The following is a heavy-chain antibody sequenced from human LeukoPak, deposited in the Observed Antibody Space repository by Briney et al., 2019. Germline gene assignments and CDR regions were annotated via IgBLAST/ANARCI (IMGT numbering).Heavy chain of an antibody. Sequence: ESLRLSRAPSLFTFSHYSMNWVRQAPPKGLEWVSYIEGSGDTIYYAAPVKGRFTISRDNAKKSIDPQMKSLRPEETALFYYSRRFYCWGQGTLVTVSS. CDR1: LFTFSHYS. V-gene: IGHV3-48*01. CDR3: SRRFYC. CDR2: IEGSGDTI. J-gene: IGHJ4*02.